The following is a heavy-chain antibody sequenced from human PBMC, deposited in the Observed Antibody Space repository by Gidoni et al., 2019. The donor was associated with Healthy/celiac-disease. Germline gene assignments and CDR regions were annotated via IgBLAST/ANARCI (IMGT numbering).Heavy chain of an antibody. CDR2: IIPILGTA. CDR3: ARGSPLWYYGSGSYPLFDY. J-gene: IGHJ4*02. D-gene: IGHD3-10*01. V-gene: IGHV1-69*01. Sequence: QVQLVQSGAAVTKPVSSVTVSCKASGGTFSSYAISWVRQAPGQGLEWMGGIIPILGTANDAPKFQGRVTNTADEATRTAYMEMSSLRAEETAVYYCARGSPLWYYGSGSYPLFDYWGQGTLVTVSS. CDR1: GGTFSSYA.